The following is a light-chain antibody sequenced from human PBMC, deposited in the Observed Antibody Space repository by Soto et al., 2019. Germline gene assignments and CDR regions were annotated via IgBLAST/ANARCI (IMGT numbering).Light chain of an antibody. CDR3: CSFAGSNPFPYV. CDR1: ISDVGSHNL. J-gene: IGLJ1*01. Sequence: QSALTQPASVSGSPGQSITISCTGTISDVGSHNLVSWYQQHPGKAPKLIIYEVNERPSGVSSRFSGSKSGNTASLTISGLQPDDEADYHCCSFAGSNPFPYVFGTGTKVTVL. CDR2: EVN. V-gene: IGLV2-23*02.